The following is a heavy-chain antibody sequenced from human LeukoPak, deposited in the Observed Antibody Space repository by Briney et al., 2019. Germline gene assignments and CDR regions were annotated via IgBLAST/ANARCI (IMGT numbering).Heavy chain of an antibody. CDR1: GFTFSSYA. CDR2: ISSNGGST. D-gene: IGHD3-22*01. Sequence: GGSLRLSCSASGFTFSSYAMHWVRQAPGKGLEYVSAISSNGGSTYYADSVKGRFTISRDNSKNTLYLQMSSLRAEDTAVYYCVKDTSYNDRSGPLPYFDYWGQGTLVTVSS. CDR3: VKDTSYNDRSGPLPYFDY. V-gene: IGHV3-64D*09. J-gene: IGHJ4*02.